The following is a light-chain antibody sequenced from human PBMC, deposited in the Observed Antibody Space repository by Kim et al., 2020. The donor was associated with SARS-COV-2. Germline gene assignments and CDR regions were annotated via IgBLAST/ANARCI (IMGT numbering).Light chain of an antibody. CDR2: DAS. J-gene: IGKJ4*01. CDR1: QSVNSY. Sequence: EIVLTQSPATLSLSPGERATLSCRASQSVNSYLAWYQQKPGQAPRLLIYDASNRATGIPARFSGSGSGTDFTLTISSLEPEDFAVYYCQQRYQWPLTFGGGTKLEI. CDR3: QQRYQWPLT. V-gene: IGKV3-11*01.